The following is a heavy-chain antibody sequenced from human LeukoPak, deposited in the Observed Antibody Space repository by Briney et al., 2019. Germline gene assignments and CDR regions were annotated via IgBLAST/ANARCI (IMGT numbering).Heavy chain of an antibody. CDR2: IYTSGST. J-gene: IGHJ4*02. Sequence: PSETLSLTCTVSGGSISSYYWSWIRQPAGKGLELIGRIYTSGSTNYNPSLKSRVTMSVDTSKNQFSLKLSSVTAADTAVYYCAIESDFWSGAYFDYWGQGTLVTVSS. D-gene: IGHD3-3*01. CDR1: GGSISSYY. V-gene: IGHV4-4*07. CDR3: AIESDFWSGAYFDY.